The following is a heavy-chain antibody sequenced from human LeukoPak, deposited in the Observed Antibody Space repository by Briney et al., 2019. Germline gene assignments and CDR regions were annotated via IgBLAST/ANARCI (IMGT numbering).Heavy chain of an antibody. J-gene: IGHJ6*02. Sequence: SETLSLTCAVYGGFFSDYYWTWIRQPPGKGLEWIGEINHSGSTNYNPSLKGRVTLSVDPSKNQFSLKLTSVTAADTAVYYCARVRELYYYGMDVWGQGTTVTVSS. CDR1: GGFFSDYY. V-gene: IGHV4-34*01. D-gene: IGHD1-26*01. CDR2: INHSGST. CDR3: ARVRELYYYGMDV.